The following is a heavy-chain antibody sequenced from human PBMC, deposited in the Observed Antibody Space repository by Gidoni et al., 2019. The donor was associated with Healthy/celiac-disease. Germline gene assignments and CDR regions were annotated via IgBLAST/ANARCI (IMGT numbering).Heavy chain of an antibody. D-gene: IGHD2-2*01. CDR1: GGSISSGGYY. CDR3: ARYQLPPQYYFDS. J-gene: IGHJ4*02. Sequence: QVQLQESGPGRVTRSQTLSHTCTVSGGSISSGGYYWSWIRQHPGTGLEWIGYLYYSGSTYYNPSLKSRVTISVDTSKTQFSLKLSSVIAADTAVYYCARYQLPPQYYFDSWGQGTLVTVSS. CDR2: LYYSGST. V-gene: IGHV4-31*03.